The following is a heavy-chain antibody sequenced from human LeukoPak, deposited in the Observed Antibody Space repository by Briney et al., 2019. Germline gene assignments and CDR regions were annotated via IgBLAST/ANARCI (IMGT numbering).Heavy chain of an antibody. CDR1: GFTFSSYA. J-gene: IGHJ4*02. CDR2: ISANGVAK. CDR3: AKDRGYTTGRDFDF. V-gene: IGHV3-23*01. D-gene: IGHD3-10*01. Sequence: GGSLRLSCAASGFTFSSYAMSWVRQAPGKGLEWVSAISANGVAKVDANSVKGRFTISRDNFVNTLYLQMSSLRAEDTAVYYCAKDRGYTTGRDFDFWGQGALVTVSS.